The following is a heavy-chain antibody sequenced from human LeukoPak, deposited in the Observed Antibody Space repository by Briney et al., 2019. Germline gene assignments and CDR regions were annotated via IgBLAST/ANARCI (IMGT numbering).Heavy chain of an antibody. CDR2: IYPGDSHT. CDR1: GYNFTSYW. J-gene: IGHJ4*02. Sequence: GEALKISCKGSGYNFTSYWIGWVRQMPGKGLEWMGIIYPGDSHTRYSPSFQGQVTISADKSISAAYLQWSSLKASDTAMYYCARQMFRGAIGYWGQGTLVTVCS. D-gene: IGHD3-10*01. V-gene: IGHV5-51*01. CDR3: ARQMFRGAIGY.